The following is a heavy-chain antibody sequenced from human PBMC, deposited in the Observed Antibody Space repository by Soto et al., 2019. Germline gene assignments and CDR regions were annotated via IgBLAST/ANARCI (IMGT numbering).Heavy chain of an antibody. J-gene: IGHJ6*02. CDR1: GFTFSDYY. D-gene: IGHD5-18*01. CDR3: ARDQWRHTAMVPVYYYGMDV. CDR2: ISSSGSTI. Sequence: PGGSLRLSCAASGFTFSDYYMSWIRQAPGKGLEWVSYISSSGSTIYYADSVKGRFTISRDNAKNSLYLQMNSLRAEDTAVYYCARDQWRHTAMVPVYYYGMDVWGQGTTVTVSS. V-gene: IGHV3-11*01.